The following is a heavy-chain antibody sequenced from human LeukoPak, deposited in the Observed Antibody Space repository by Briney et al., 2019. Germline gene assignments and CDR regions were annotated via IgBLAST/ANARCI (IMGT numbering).Heavy chain of an antibody. CDR3: ARDVGAVTTPLNWFDP. Sequence: SETLSLTCTVSGGSSSSYYWSWIRQPAGKGLEWIGRIYTSGSTNYNPSLKSRVTMSVDTSKNQFSLKLSSVTAADTAVYYCARDVGAVTTPLNWFDPWGQGTLVTVSS. CDR1: GGSSSSYY. J-gene: IGHJ5*02. CDR2: IYTSGST. D-gene: IGHD4-11*01. V-gene: IGHV4-4*07.